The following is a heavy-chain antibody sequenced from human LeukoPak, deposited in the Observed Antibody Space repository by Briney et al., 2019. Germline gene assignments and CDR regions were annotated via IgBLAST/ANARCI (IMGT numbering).Heavy chain of an antibody. CDR1: GCTFSNYA. J-gene: IGHJ4*02. D-gene: IGHD6-19*01. CDR2: ISGSGGSS. Sequence: PGGSLRLSCAASGCTFSNYAMSWVRQAPGKGLECVSGISGSGGSSYYADSVKGRFTISRDNSKNMLYLQMNSLRAEDTAVYYCAKAAGQWVVGCHYYFDYWGQGTLVTVSS. V-gene: IGHV3-23*01. CDR3: AKAAGQWVVGCHYYFDY.